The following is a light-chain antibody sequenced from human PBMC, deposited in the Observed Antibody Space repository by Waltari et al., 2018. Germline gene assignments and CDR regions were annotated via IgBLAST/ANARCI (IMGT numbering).Light chain of an antibody. Sequence: DIVMTQSPDSLAVSLGERATITCKSSQSLLSKNDNFMAWYQKKQGQPPNLLIFGASTRQSGVPDRFSGRGSGSDFTLTISSLQAEDVAVYYCHQYHSSPLTFGGGTKVEIK. CDR2: GAS. CDR3: HQYHSSPLT. J-gene: IGKJ4*01. V-gene: IGKV4-1*01. CDR1: QSLLSKNDNF.